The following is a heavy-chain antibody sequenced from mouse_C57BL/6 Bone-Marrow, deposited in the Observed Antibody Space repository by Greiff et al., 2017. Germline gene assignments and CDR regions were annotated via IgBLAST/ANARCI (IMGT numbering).Heavy chain of an antibody. V-gene: IGHV14-4*01. J-gene: IGHJ4*01. CDR1: GFNIKDDY. D-gene: IGHD1-1*02. Sequence: VQLQQSGAELVRPGASVKSSCTASGFNIKDDYMHWVKQRPEQGLEWIGWIDPENGDTEYASKFQGKATITADTSSNTAYLQLSSLTSEDTAVYYCTTTPYGDYAMDYWGQGTSVTVSS. CDR3: TTTPYGDYAMDY. CDR2: IDPENGDT.